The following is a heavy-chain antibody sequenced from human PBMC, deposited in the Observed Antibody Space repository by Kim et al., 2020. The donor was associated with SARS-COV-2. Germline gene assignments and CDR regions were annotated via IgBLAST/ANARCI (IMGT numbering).Heavy chain of an antibody. J-gene: IGHJ5*02. CDR3: ARSVGYYDILAGYYQSNWFDP. Sequence: ASVKVSCKASGYTFTSYGISWVRQAPGQGLEWMGWISAYNGNTNYAQKLQGRVTMTTDTSTSTAYMELRSLRSDDTAVYYCARSVGYYDILAGYYQSNWFDPWGQGTLVTVSS. V-gene: IGHV1-18*04. D-gene: IGHD3-9*01. CDR1: GYTFTSYG. CDR2: ISAYNGNT.